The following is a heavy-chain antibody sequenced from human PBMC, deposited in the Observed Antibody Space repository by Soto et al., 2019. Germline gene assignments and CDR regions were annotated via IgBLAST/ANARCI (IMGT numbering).Heavy chain of an antibody. CDR2: ISASNGYT. J-gene: IGHJ4*01. Sequence: ASVKVSCKASGYTFTSYGISWVRPAPGQGLEWMGWISASNGYTNYAQKLQGRVTMTTDTSASTAYMELGSLRSDGKAVYYCARDGPTHYHESSPAGYLGQGTPVTVSS. CDR1: GYTFTSYG. V-gene: IGHV1-18*04. D-gene: IGHD3-22*01. CDR3: ARDGPTHYHESSPAGY.